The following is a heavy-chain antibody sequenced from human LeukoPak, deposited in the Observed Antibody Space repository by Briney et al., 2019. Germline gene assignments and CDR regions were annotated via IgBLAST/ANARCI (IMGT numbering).Heavy chain of an antibody. D-gene: IGHD3-3*01. CDR1: GGSISSSSYY. J-gene: IGHJ3*02. CDR3: ARGSPITIFENAFDI. Sequence: SETLSLTCTVSGGSISSSSYYWGWIRQPPGKGLEWIGSIYYSGSTNYNPSLKSRVTISVDTSKNQFSLKLSSVTAADTAVYYCARGSPITIFENAFDIWGQGTMVTVSS. CDR2: IYYSGST. V-gene: IGHV4-39*07.